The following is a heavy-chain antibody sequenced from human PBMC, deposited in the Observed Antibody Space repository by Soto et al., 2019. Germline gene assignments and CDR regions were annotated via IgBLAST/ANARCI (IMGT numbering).Heavy chain of an antibody. D-gene: IGHD3-22*01. Sequence: GASVKVSCKASVGTFSSYAISWVRQAPGQGLEWMGGIIPIFVTANYAQKFQGRVTITADESTSTAYMELSSLRSEDTAVYYCARDRREYYYDSRRQQGMDGWGQGTTVTVSS. V-gene: IGHV1-69*13. CDR1: VGTFSSYA. J-gene: IGHJ6*02. CDR3: ARDRREYYYDSRRQQGMDG. CDR2: IIPIFVTA.